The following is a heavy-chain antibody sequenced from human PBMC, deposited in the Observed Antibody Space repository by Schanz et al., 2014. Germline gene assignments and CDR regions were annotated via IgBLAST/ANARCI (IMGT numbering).Heavy chain of an antibody. D-gene: IGHD3-16*01. Sequence: QVQLVQSGAEVKKPGASVRVSCKASGYSFTTYDVNWVRQATGQGLEWMGWMNSKTGNTGYAQRFQGRVTMTRNTSITTAYSELSSLRSGDTAVYYCTKGRTFGRWGQGTLVTVSS. V-gene: IGHV1-8*01. CDR2: MNSKTGNT. J-gene: IGHJ4*02. CDR3: TKGRTFGR. CDR1: GYSFTTYD.